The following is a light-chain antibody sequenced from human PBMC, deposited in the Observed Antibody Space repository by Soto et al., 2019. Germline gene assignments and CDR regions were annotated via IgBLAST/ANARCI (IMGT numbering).Light chain of an antibody. J-gene: IGLJ3*02. V-gene: IGLV2-23*02. CDR1: SSDVGSHNF. Sequence: HSVLTQPASVSGSPGQSITISCTGTSSDVGSHNFVSWYQQHPGKAPKLMIYGVRERPSGVSNRFSGSKSGNTASLTISGLQAEDEADYYCCSAAGSLTWVFGGGTKLTVL. CDR3: CSAAGSLTWV. CDR2: GVR.